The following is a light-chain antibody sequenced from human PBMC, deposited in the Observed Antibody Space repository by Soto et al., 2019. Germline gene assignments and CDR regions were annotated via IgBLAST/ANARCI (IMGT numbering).Light chain of an antibody. J-gene: IGKJ2*01. CDR3: HQYSNWPPYT. V-gene: IGKV3-15*01. CDR1: QSVSSN. Sequence: ETVMTQSPATLSVSPGEGATLSCRASQSVSSNLAWYQQKPGQAPRLLIYGASTRATGIPARFSGSGFGTEFTLTISSRQSEDFPVYYCHQYSNWPPYTFGQGTKLEIK. CDR2: GAS.